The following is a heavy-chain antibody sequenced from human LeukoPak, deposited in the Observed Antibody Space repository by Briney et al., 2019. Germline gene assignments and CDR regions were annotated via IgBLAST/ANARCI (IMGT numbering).Heavy chain of an antibody. CDR1: GGSISSYY. J-gene: IGHJ4*02. V-gene: IGHV4-4*07. CDR3: ARGGYSYGLDY. Sequence: TSETLSLTCTVSGGSISSYYWSRIRQPAGKGLEWIGRIYTSGSTNYNPSLKSRVTMSVDTSKNQFSLKLSSVTAADTAVYYCARGGYSYGLDYWGQGTLVTVSS. D-gene: IGHD5-18*01. CDR2: IYTSGST.